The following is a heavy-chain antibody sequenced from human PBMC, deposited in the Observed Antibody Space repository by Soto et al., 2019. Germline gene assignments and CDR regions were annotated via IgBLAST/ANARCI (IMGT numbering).Heavy chain of an antibody. D-gene: IGHD6-6*01. CDR3: ARPYSSSSRGSFEI. V-gene: IGHV4-59*08. Sequence: PSETLSLTCKVSGGSISSHYWSWIGQPPGKGLEWIGYIYYSGSTNYNPSLKSRVTISVDTSKNQFSLKLSSVTAADTAVYYCARPYSSSSRGSFEIWGQGTMVTVSS. J-gene: IGHJ3*02. CDR1: GGSISSHY. CDR2: IYYSGST.